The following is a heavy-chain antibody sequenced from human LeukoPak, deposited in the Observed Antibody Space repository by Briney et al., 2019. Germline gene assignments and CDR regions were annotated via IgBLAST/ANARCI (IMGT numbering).Heavy chain of an antibody. J-gene: IGHJ4*02. Sequence: SETLSLTCAVYGGSFSGYYWSWIRQPPGKGLEWIGEINHSGSTNYNPSLKSRVTISVDTSKNQFSLKLSSVTAADTAVYYCARAATLDYWGQGALVTVSS. CDR3: ARAATLDY. CDR1: GGSFSGYY. CDR2: INHSGST. V-gene: IGHV4-34*01. D-gene: IGHD1-26*01.